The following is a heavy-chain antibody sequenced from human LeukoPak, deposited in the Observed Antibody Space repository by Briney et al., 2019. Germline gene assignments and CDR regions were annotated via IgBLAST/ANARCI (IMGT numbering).Heavy chain of an antibody. D-gene: IGHD6-13*01. Sequence: SETLSLTCTVSGGSISSSSYYWGWIRQPPGKGLEWIGSIYYSGSTYYNPSLKSRVTISVDTSKNQLSLKLSSVTAADTAVYYCAREKLAGIAAAGWTNWFDPWGQGTLVTVSS. CDR2: IYYSGST. CDR1: GGSISSSSYY. V-gene: IGHV4-39*07. J-gene: IGHJ5*02. CDR3: AREKLAGIAAAGWTNWFDP.